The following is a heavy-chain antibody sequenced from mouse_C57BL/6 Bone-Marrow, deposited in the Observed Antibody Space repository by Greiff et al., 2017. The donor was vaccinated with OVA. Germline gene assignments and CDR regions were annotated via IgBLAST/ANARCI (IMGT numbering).Heavy chain of an antibody. V-gene: IGHV1-63*01. CDR1: GYTFTNYW. D-gene: IGHD2-4*01. J-gene: IGHJ2*01. CDR2: IYPGGGYT. Sequence: QVQLKESGAELVRPGTSVKMSCKASGYTFTNYWIGWAKQRPGHGLEWIGDIYPGGGYTNYNEKFKGKATLTADKSSSTAYMQFSSLTSEDSAIYYCAFLYDYDGGPDYWGQGTTLTVSS. CDR3: AFLYDYDGGPDY.